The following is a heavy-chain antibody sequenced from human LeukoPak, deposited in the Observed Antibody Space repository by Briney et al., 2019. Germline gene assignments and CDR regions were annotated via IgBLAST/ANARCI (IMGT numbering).Heavy chain of an antibody. V-gene: IGHV1-2*02. D-gene: IGHD2-21*02. CDR1: GYTFTGYY. CDR2: INTNSGGT. Sequence: ASVKVSCEASGYTFTGYYMHWVRHAPGQRLEWMGWINTNSGGTNYAQTFQGRVTMTRDTSISTAYMELSRLRPDDAAVYYCARDRTRREVTEYYMDVWGKGTTVTVSS. J-gene: IGHJ6*03. CDR3: ARDRTRREVTEYYMDV.